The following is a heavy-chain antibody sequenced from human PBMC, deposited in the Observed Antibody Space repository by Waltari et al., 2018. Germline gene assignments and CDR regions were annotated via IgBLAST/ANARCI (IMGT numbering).Heavy chain of an antibody. D-gene: IGHD2-15*01. V-gene: IGHV3-66*01. CDR1: GLPVTINY. Sequence: EVQLVESGGGLVHLGGSLRLSCAASGLPVTINYMSWVRQAPGKGLDCVSCIYRDGYTYYQDSAKGRCTISRDGFKNTLYLQMDSLRPEDTALYYCARGGGYRVFDSWGQGTLVTVSA. CDR3: ARGGGYRVFDS. CDR2: IYRDGYT. J-gene: IGHJ4*02.